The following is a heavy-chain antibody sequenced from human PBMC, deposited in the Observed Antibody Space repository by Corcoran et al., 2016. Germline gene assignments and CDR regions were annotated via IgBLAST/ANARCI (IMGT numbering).Heavy chain of an antibody. CDR2: ISTSSDTI. D-gene: IGHD7-27*01. CDR1: GFTFGYS. CDR3: ATVPNPNYCEY. Sequence: EVQLVESGGGLVQPGGSLRLSCAASGFTFGYSMNWVRQAPGKGLEWISYISTSSDTIDYADSVKGRFTISRDNAMNSLYLQMNSLRAEDTAVYYCATVPNPNYCEYWGQGSLVTVSS. J-gene: IGHJ4*02. V-gene: IGHV3-48*04.